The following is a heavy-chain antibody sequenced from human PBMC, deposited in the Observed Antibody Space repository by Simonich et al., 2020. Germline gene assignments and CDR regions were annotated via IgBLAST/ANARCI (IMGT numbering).Heavy chain of an antibody. V-gene: IGHV4-59*08. Sequence: QVQLQESGPGLVKPSDTLSLPCTVSGGSISSYYWRWLRPPPGKGLEGIWYIYYSGSTKYNPSLKSRVTISVDTSKNQLSLKLSSVTAADTAVYYCARHDRWLQFYFDYWGQGTLVTVSS. CDR2: IYYSGST. J-gene: IGHJ4*02. D-gene: IGHD5-12*01. CDR1: GGSISSYY. CDR3: ARHDRWLQFYFDY.